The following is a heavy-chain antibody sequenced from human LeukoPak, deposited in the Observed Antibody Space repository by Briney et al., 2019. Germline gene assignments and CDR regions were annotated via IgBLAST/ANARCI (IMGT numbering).Heavy chain of an antibody. Sequence: GGSLGLSCAASGFTFSSYSMNWVRQAPGKGLEWVSSISSSSSYIYYADSVKGRFTISRDNAKNSLYLQMNSLRAEDTAVYYCARARSGSYNWFDPWGQGTLVTVSS. CDR3: ARARSGSYNWFDP. D-gene: IGHD1-26*01. CDR2: ISSSSSYI. CDR1: GFTFSSYS. V-gene: IGHV3-21*01. J-gene: IGHJ5*02.